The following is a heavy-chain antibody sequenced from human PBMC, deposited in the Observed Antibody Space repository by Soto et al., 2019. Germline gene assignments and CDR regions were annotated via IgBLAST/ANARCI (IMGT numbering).Heavy chain of an antibody. Sequence: KASETLSLTCTVSGGSISSSSYYWGWIRQPPGKGLEWIGSIYYSGSTYYNPSLKSRVTISVDTSKNQFSLKLSSVTAADTAVYYCARQYTAMATFDYWGQGTLVTVSS. CDR3: ARQYTAMATFDY. CDR2: IYYSGST. D-gene: IGHD5-18*01. J-gene: IGHJ4*02. V-gene: IGHV4-39*01. CDR1: GGSISSSSYY.